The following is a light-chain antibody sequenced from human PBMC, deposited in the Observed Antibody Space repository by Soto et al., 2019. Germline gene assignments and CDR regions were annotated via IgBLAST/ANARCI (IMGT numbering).Light chain of an antibody. V-gene: IGKV3-11*01. Sequence: EIVLTQSPATLSLSPGERASLSCRASQSVSNYLAWYQQKPAQAPRLLIYDASNRATGIPARFSGSGSGTDFTLTISSLEPEDFAVYYCQQRNLWPITFGRGTRLDIK. CDR3: QQRNLWPIT. CDR1: QSVSNY. J-gene: IGKJ5*01. CDR2: DAS.